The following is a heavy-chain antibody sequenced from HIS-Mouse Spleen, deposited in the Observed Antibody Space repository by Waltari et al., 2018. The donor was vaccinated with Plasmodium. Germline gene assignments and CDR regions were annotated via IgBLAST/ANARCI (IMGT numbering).Heavy chain of an antibody. J-gene: IGHJ2*01. D-gene: IGHD3-10*01. V-gene: IGHV4-34*01. CDR1: GGSFSGYY. CDR2: INHSGST. CDR3: ARGLRGHYWYFDL. Sequence: QVQLQQWGAGLLKPSETLSLTCAVYGGSFSGYYWSWIRQPPGKGREWIGEINHSGSTNYNPSLKSRVTISVDTSKNQLSLKLSSVTAADTAVYYCARGLRGHYWYFDLWGRGTLVTVSS.